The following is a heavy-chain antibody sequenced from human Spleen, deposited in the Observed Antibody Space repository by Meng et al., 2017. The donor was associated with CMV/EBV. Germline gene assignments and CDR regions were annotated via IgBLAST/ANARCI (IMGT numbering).Heavy chain of an antibody. Sequence: GESLKISCAASGFSLTTNYMTWVRQPPGKGLEWVSLMFGADKTYYADSVKGRFAISRDDSKNTLYLQMNNLRTEDTAVYFCARVSNRRCDATSCYVWGDNFHGFDVWGQGTTVTVSS. D-gene: IGHD2-2*01. V-gene: IGHV3-66*02. CDR3: ARVSNRRCDATSCYVWGDNFHGFDV. CDR1: GFSLTTNY. J-gene: IGHJ6*02. CDR2: MFGADKT.